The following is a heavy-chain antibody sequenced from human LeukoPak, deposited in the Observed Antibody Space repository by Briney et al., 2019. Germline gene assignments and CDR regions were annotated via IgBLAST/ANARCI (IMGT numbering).Heavy chain of an antibody. D-gene: IGHD3-22*01. Sequence: ASVKVSCKASGYTFTGYYMHWVRQAPGQGLEWMGWINPNSGGTNYAQKFQGRVTMTRDTSISTACMELSRLRSDDTAVYYCARPVYYDSSGLLDAFDIWGQGTMVTVSS. J-gene: IGHJ3*02. CDR1: GYTFTGYY. CDR2: INPNSGGT. V-gene: IGHV1-2*02. CDR3: ARPVYYDSSGLLDAFDI.